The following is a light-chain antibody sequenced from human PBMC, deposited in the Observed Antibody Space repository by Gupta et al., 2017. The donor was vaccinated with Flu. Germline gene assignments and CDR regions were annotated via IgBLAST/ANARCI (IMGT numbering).Light chain of an antibody. J-gene: IGKJ1*01. CDR1: RGISSY. CDR3: QQYYSYPRT. Sequence: TGDRVTITCRASRGISSYLAWYQQKPGKAPKLLIYAASTLQSGVPSRFSGSGSGTDFTLTISCLQSEDFATYYCQQYYSYPRTFGQGTKVEIK. CDR2: AAS. V-gene: IGKV1-8*01.